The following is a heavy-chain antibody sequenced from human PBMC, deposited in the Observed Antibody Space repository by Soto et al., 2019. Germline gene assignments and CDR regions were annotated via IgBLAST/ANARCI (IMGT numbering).Heavy chain of an antibody. D-gene: IGHD2-8*01. J-gene: IGHJ6*03. V-gene: IGHV3-23*01. Sequence: GGSLRLSCAASGFTFSSYAMSWVRQAPGKGLEWVSAISGSGGSTYYADSVKGRFTISRDNSKNTLYLQMNSLIAEDTAVYYCAKGKGYCTNGVCYKSYYYYYMDVWGKGTTVTVSS. CDR1: GFTFSSYA. CDR2: ISGSGGST. CDR3: AKGKGYCTNGVCYKSYYYYYMDV.